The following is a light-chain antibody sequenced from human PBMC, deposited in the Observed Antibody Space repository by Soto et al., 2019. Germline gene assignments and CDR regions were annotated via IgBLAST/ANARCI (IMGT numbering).Light chain of an antibody. J-gene: IGKJ5*01. V-gene: IGKV3-15*01. CDR1: RSVARK. CDR2: EAS. Sequence: VWTLSLGTLSLSPGERATLCVRSSRSVARKLAWYQQKPGQAPRLLIHEASIRATGIPARFSGSGSGTEFTLTISSLQSEDFAVYYCQQYKNWPPITFGQGTRLEIK. CDR3: QQYKNWPPIT.